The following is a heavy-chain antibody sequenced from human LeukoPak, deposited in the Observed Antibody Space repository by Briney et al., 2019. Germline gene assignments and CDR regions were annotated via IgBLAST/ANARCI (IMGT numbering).Heavy chain of an antibody. V-gene: IGHV4-39*01. CDR3: ARRNTEVPDTVPLHAFDV. Sequence: SETLSLTCSVSGGSMRTPSHYWDWIRQSPGKGLEWIGSMFYSGSTYFNPSLGRRVTISGDTSTNQISLSLTSVTAADTAVYYCARRNTEVPDTVPLHAFDVWGQGAMVIVS. D-gene: IGHD1/OR15-1a*01. J-gene: IGHJ3*01. CDR1: GGSMRTPSHY. CDR2: MFYSGST.